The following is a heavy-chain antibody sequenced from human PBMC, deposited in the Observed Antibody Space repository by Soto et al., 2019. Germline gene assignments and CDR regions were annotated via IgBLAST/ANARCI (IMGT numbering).Heavy chain of an antibody. D-gene: IGHD2-21*01. CDR3: ARGLHSLFDY. J-gene: IGHJ4*02. CDR1: GFTFSNYG. V-gene: IGHV3-33*01. Sequence: VGSLRLSCAASGFTFSNYGMHWVRQAPGKGLEWVAVIWYDGNNKYYADSVKGRFTISRDNSNNTLYVQMTSLRAEDTAVYYCARGLHSLFDYWGQGTLVTVSS. CDR2: IWYDGNNK.